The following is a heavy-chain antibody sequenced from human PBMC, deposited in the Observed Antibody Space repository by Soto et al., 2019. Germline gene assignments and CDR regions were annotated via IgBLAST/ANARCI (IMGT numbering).Heavy chain of an antibody. CDR1: GFTYSSYA. V-gene: IGHV3-23*01. Sequence: EVQLMDSGGGLVQPGGSLRLSCAASGFTYSSYAMSWVRQAPGKGLEWVSAIRGSGGSTYYADSLKGRFTISRDNSKNTLYLQMSSLRGEDTAVYYCARVFYGSGTYYQGFDYWGQGTLVTVSS. J-gene: IGHJ4*02. D-gene: IGHD3-10*01. CDR3: ARVFYGSGTYYQGFDY. CDR2: IRGSGGST.